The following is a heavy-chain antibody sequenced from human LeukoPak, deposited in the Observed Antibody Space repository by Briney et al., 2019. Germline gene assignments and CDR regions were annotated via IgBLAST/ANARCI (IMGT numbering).Heavy chain of an antibody. D-gene: IGHD3-10*01. J-gene: IGHJ5*02. CDR1: GYIFTGYY. Sequence: ASVKVSCKASGYIFTGYYMHWVRQAPGQGLEWMGWINPNSGDTYYLQKFRGRVTMTRASSISTAYMEVTSLTSDDTAMYYCARVNQGEWFDPWGQGTLVTVSS. CDR2: INPNSGDT. V-gene: IGHV1-2*02. CDR3: ARVNQGEWFDP.